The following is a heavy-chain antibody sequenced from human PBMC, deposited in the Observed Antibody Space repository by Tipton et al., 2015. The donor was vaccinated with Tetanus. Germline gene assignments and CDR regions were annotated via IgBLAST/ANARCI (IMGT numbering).Heavy chain of an antibody. CDR3: ARTAGGAGSYYKGKFYFDH. J-gene: IGHJ4*02. CDR2: INHSGGT. V-gene: IGHV4-39*01. CDR1: GFSVSSSAYY. D-gene: IGHD3-10*01. Sequence: TLSLTCSVSGFSVSSSAYYWGWIRQSPGKGLEWIGEINHSGGTNYRPSLKSRVTISLDTSMNRFTLKLDSVTVADTAMYYCARTAGGAGSYYKGKFYFDHWGQGTQVTVSS.